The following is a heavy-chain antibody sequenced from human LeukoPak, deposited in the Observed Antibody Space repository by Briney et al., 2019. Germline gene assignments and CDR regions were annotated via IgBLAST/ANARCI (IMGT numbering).Heavy chain of an antibody. J-gene: IGHJ3*02. CDR2: IIPILGIA. D-gene: IGHD3-16*01. CDR3: ARFGGGYIDAFDI. CDR1: GGTFSSYA. V-gene: IGHV1-69*04. Sequence: ASVKVSCKATGGTFSSYAISWVRQAPGQGLEWMGRIIPILGIANYAQKFQGRVTITADKSTSTAYMELSSLRSEDTAVYYCARFGGGYIDAFDIWGQGTMVTVSS.